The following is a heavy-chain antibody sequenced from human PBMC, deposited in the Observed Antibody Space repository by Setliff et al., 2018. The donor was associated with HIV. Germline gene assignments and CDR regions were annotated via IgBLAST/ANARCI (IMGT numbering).Heavy chain of an antibody. CDR1: GYTFTDYY. D-gene: IGHD6-19*01. J-gene: IGHJ6*02. Sequence: GASVKVSCKASGYTFTDYYIHWVRQAPGHGLEWVGRINPKSGVTSYAQNFRARVTMTRDTSSTTAYMDLNSLRSEDTAVYYCARAGVNPPPAKYSSGWMHYYYGMDVWGQGTTVTVSS. V-gene: IGHV1-2*06. CDR3: ARAGVNPPPAKYSSGWMHYYYGMDV. CDR2: INPKSGVT.